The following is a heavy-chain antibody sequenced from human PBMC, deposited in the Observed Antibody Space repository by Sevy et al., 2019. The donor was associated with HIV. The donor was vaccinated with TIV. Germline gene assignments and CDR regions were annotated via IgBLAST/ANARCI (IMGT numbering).Heavy chain of an antibody. J-gene: IGHJ4*02. CDR2: VNSDGGDT. CDR3: VAANSWEDY. Sequence: GGSLRLSCEGSGYTFSNYWMHWVRQAPGKGLEWVSRVNSDGGDTAYADSVKGRFTISRDNAENTMSLQMNTRRAEETGLYYCVAANSWEDYWGQGTQVTVSS. V-gene: IGHV3-74*01. CDR1: GYTFSNYW. D-gene: IGHD6-13*01.